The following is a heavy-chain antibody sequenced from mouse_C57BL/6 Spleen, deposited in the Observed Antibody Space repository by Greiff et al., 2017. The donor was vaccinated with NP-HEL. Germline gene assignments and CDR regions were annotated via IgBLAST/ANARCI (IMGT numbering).Heavy chain of an antibody. J-gene: IGHJ2*01. Sequence: QVQLQQPGAELVKPGASVKLSCKASGYTFTSYWMHWVKQRPGQGLEWIGMIHPNSGSTNYNEKFKSKATLTVDKSSSTAYMQLSSLTSADSAVYYCITTVVATSYFDYWGQGTTLTVSS. CDR2: IHPNSGST. V-gene: IGHV1-64*01. CDR3: ITTVVATSYFDY. CDR1: GYTFTSYW. D-gene: IGHD1-1*01.